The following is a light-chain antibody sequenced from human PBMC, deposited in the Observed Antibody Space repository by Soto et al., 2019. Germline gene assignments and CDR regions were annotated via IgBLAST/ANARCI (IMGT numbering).Light chain of an antibody. CDR1: NNDIGGYTY. V-gene: IGLV2-8*01. J-gene: IGLJ1*01. Sequence: QSLLTQTPSASGSPGQSFTISCTGTNNDIGGYTYVSWYQQLPGKAPKLMIYEVNKRPSGIPDRFSGSKSGNTASLTVSGLQPEDEAEYFCRSYSRSINSVFGTGTKVTVL. CDR2: EVN. CDR3: RSYSRSINSV.